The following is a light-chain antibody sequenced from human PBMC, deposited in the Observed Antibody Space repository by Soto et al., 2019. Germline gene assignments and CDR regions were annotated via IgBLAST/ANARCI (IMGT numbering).Light chain of an antibody. V-gene: IGKV3-20*01. CDR2: AAS. CDR1: ASLSTNS. CDR3: QQYGSSPT. J-gene: IGKJ4*01. Sequence: EIVLTQSPGTLSLSPGERATLSCRASASLSTNSLAWYQQKPGQPPRLLIYAASTRHTDIPDRFTGSGSGTDFALTISRLEPADSAVYYCQQYGSSPTFGGGTRVEIK.